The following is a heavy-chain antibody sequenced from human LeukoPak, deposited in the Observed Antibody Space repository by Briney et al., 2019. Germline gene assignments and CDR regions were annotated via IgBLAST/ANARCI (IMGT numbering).Heavy chain of an antibody. CDR3: ARDVLVPRAGSPGYYYGMDV. J-gene: IGHJ6*02. D-gene: IGHD2-8*02. Sequence: PGGSLRLSCAASGFTFSSYGMNWVRQAPGKRLEWVSSISSSSSYIYYADSVKGRFTISRDNAKNSLYLQMNSLRAEDTAVYYCARDVLVPRAGSPGYYYGMDVWGQGTTVTVSS. CDR2: ISSSSSYI. V-gene: IGHV3-21*01. CDR1: GFTFSSYG.